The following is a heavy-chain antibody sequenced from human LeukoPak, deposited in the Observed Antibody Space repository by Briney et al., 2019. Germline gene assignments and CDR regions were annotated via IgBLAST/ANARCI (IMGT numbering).Heavy chain of an antibody. CDR2: IKQDGSDK. CDR1: GFTFDNSW. J-gene: IGHJ4*02. D-gene: IGHD2-15*01. Sequence: GGSLRLSCAVSGFTSGFTFDNSWMSWVRQAPGKGLEWVANIKQDGSDKYYVDSAKGRFTISRDNAKKSLYLQMNSLRGEDTAVYYCARLRTCGGSCYHFDYWGQGTLVTVSS. V-gene: IGHV3-7*01. CDR3: ARLRTCGGSCYHFDY.